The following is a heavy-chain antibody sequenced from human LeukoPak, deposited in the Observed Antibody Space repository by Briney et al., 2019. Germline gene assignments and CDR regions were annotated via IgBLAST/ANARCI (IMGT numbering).Heavy chain of an antibody. CDR3: AREGGYYDYVWGSYRSYYFDY. CDR1: GFTFSSYA. V-gene: IGHV3-30*04. D-gene: IGHD3-16*02. Sequence: GGSLRLSCTASGFTFSSYAMHWVRQAPGKGLEWVAVISYDGSNKYYADSVKGRFTISRDNSKNTLYLQMNSLRAEDTAVYYCAREGGYYDYVWGSYRSYYFDYWGQGTLVTVSS. CDR2: ISYDGSNK. J-gene: IGHJ4*02.